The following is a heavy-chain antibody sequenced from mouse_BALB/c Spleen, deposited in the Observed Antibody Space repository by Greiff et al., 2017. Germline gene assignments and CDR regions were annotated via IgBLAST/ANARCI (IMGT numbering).Heavy chain of an antibody. CDR1: GYTFTNYW. D-gene: IGHD2-4*01. Sequence: VQLQQSGAELVRPGTSVKISCKASGYTFTNYWLGWVKQRPGHGLEWIGDIYPGGGYTNYNEKFKGKATLTADPSSSTAYMQLSSLTSEDSAVYFCARLITTRGVFDYWGQGTTLTVSS. V-gene: IGHV1-63*02. CDR3: ARLITTRGVFDY. CDR2: IYPGGGYT. J-gene: IGHJ2*01.